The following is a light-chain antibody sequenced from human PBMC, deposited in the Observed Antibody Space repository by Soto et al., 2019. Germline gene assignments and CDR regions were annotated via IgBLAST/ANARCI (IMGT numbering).Light chain of an antibody. CDR3: SSYAGSISV. V-gene: IGLV2-8*01. J-gene: IGLJ2*01. CDR1: SSDVGRYNY. Sequence: QSVLTQPPSASGSPGQSVTISCTGTSSDVGRYNYDSWFQQHPGKAPKLMIHEVSKRPSGVPDRFSGSKSGNTASLTVSGLQAEDEADYYCSSYAGSISVFGGGTKLTVL. CDR2: EVS.